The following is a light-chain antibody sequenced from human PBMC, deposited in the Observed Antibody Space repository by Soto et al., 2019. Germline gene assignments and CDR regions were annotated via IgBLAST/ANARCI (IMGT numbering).Light chain of an antibody. CDR1: SSNIGAEYD. Sequence: QSVLTQPPSVSGAPGRRVAISCTGSSSNIGAEYDVHWYQQLPGTAPKRLIYGDNNRPSGVPDRFSGSKSGTSASLAITGLQPEDEADYYCQSYDSSLTTFVFGTGTKGTVL. CDR3: QSYDSSLTTFV. V-gene: IGLV1-40*01. CDR2: GDN. J-gene: IGLJ1*01.